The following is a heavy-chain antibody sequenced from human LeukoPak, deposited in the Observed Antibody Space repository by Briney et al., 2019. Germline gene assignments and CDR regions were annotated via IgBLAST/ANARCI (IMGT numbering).Heavy chain of an antibody. Sequence: SETLSLTCTVSGASISSSSSYWGWIRQPPGKGLEWIGSIYYSGSTYYNPSLKSRVTISVDTSKNQISLKLSSVTAADTAVYYCPRHSSGWSGPSYWGRGTLVTVSS. J-gene: IGHJ4*02. CDR1: GASISSSSSY. CDR3: PRHSSGWSGPSY. D-gene: IGHD6-19*01. CDR2: IYYSGST. V-gene: IGHV4-39*01.